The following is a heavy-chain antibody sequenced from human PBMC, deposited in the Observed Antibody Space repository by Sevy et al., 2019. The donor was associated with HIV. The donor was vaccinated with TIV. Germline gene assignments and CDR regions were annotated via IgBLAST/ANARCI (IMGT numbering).Heavy chain of an antibody. D-gene: IGHD4-4*01. Sequence: GGSLRLSCVASGLTFSRYGMHWVRQAPGKGLDWVAVISFDGSSQYYADSVKGRFTISRDNSRKTVSLQMNSLRLEDTAVYYGVSNTVTTLRFDYWGQGTVVTVSS. CDR2: ISFDGSSQ. J-gene: IGHJ4*02. CDR1: GLTFSRYG. CDR3: VSNTVTTLRFDY. V-gene: IGHV3-30*03.